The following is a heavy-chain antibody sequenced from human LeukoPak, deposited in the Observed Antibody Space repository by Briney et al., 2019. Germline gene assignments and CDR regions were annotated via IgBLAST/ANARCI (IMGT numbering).Heavy chain of an antibody. CDR2: INDRGST. CDR1: GGSFSGYS. V-gene: IGHV4-34*01. J-gene: IGHJ3*02. Sequence: PSETLSLTCAVYGGSFSGYSWSWIRQPPGKGLEWIGEINDRGSTNYNPSLKSRVTLSQDSAKKQLSLKVSSVTAADTAVYYCARHTRPGYSGYENAFDIWGQGNMVTVSS. CDR3: ARHTRPGYSGYENAFDI. D-gene: IGHD5-12*01.